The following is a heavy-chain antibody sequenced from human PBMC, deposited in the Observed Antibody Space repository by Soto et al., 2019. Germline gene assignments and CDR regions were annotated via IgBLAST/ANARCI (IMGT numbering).Heavy chain of an antibody. V-gene: IGHV1-8*01. J-gene: IGHJ5*02. D-gene: IGHD6-19*01. Sequence: ASVKVSCKASGYTFTSYDIIWVLQATGQGLEWMGWMNPSTGNTDSAEKFQGRLTMTRNTSISTVYMELSSLSFEDTAVYYCARGRIIVAGGFDPWGQGTLVTVSS. CDR1: GYTFTSYD. CDR2: MNPSTGNT. CDR3: ARGRIIVAGGFDP.